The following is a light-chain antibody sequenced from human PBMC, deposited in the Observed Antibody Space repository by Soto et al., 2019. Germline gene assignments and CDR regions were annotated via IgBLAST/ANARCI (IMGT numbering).Light chain of an antibody. J-gene: IGKJ1*01. V-gene: IGKV3-15*01. CDR2: GTS. CDR3: QQYSNWPWT. CDR1: QSVSSN. Sequence: EIVMTQSPATLSVSPGERATLSCRASQSVSSNLAWYQQKPGQPPRLLIYGTSTRPTGVPARFSGSGSETEFTLTISSLQSEDFAVYYCQQYSNWPWTFGPGTKVEI.